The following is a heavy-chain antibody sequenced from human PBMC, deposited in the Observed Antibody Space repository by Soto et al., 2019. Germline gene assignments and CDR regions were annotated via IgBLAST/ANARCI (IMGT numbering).Heavy chain of an antibody. D-gene: IGHD6-6*01. Sequence: QVQLQESGPGLVKPSQTLSLTCTVSGGSISSGGYYWSWIRQHPGKGLEWIGYIYYSGRTYYNPSLKSRVTISVDTSKNQFSLKLSSVTAADTAVYYCARDSSSGGWFDPWGQGTLVTVSS. J-gene: IGHJ5*02. V-gene: IGHV4-31*03. CDR2: IYYSGRT. CDR3: ARDSSSGGWFDP. CDR1: GGSISSGGYY.